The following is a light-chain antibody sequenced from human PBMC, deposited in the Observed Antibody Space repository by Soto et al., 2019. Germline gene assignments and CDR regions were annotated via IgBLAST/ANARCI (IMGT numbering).Light chain of an antibody. CDR1: QSVSSY. V-gene: IGKV3-11*01. J-gene: IGKJ5*01. Sequence: EILLTQSPATLSLSPGERATISCRASQSVSSYLAWYQQKPGQAPRLLIYDASNRATGIPARFSGSWSGTDFTLTISCLEPEDFSVYYCQQRSKLIPFGQGTRLEIK. CDR2: DAS. CDR3: QQRSKLIP.